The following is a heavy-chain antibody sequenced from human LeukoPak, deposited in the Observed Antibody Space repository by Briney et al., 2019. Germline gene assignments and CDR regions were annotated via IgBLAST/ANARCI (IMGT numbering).Heavy chain of an antibody. J-gene: IGHJ6*03. CDR1: GGTFSSYA. V-gene: IGHV1-69*05. CDR3: ARVMAYYYGSGSYYTYYMDV. CDR2: IIPIFGTA. D-gene: IGHD3-10*01. Sequence: ASVKVSCKASGGTFSSYAISWVRQAPGQGLEWMGGIIPIFGTANYAQKFQGRVTITTDESTSTAYMELSSLRSEDTAVYYCARVMAYYYGSGSYYTYYMDVWGKGTTVTVSS.